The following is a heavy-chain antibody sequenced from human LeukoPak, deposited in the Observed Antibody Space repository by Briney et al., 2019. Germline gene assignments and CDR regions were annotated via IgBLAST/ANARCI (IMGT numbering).Heavy chain of an antibody. CDR3: ARDLLLWFGELKGPLGY. D-gene: IGHD3-10*01. V-gene: IGHV1-3*01. J-gene: IGHJ4*02. CDR1: GYTFTSYA. Sequence: GASVKVSCKASGYTFTSYAMHWGRQAPGQRLEWMGWINAGNGNTKYSQKFQGRVTITRDTSASTAHMELSSLRSEDTAVYYCARDLLLWFGELKGPLGYWGQGTLVTVSS. CDR2: INAGNGNT.